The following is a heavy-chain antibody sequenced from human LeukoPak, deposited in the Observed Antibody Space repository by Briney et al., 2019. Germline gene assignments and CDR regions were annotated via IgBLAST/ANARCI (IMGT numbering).Heavy chain of an antibody. CDR1: GGTFSGYA. J-gene: IGHJ4*02. Sequence: ASVKVSCKASGGTFSGYAISWVRQAPGQGLEWMGWISPNTGDTVSAQKLQDRVTMTTDTSTSTAFMELRSLRFDDTAVYFCARAPSGTAFGPGDYWGQGTLVTVSS. D-gene: IGHD3-3*02. V-gene: IGHV1-18*01. CDR2: ISPNTGDT. CDR3: ARAPSGTAFGPGDY.